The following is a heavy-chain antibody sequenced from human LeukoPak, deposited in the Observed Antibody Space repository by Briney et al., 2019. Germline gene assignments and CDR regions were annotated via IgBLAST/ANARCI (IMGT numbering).Heavy chain of an antibody. Sequence: GGSLRLSCAASGFTVSNNYMSWVRQAPGKGLEWVSISYSDSNTNYADSVKGRFTITRDTSQNTLSLQMNSLRAEDTAVYYCVRKNRDFNAAFDIWGQGTVVTVSS. V-gene: IGHV3-53*01. J-gene: IGHJ3*02. CDR2: SYSDSNT. CDR1: GFTVSNNY. D-gene: IGHD1-14*01. CDR3: VRKNRDFNAAFDI.